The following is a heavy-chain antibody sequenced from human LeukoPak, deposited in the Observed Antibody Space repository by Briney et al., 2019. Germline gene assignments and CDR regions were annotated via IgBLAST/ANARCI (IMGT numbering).Heavy chain of an antibody. CDR2: INPSGGST. V-gene: IGHV1-46*01. Sequence: ASVKVSCKASGYTYTSYYMHWVRQAPGQGLEWMGIINPSGGSTSYAQKFQGRVTMTRDTSTSTVYMELSSLRSEDTAVYYCASYSTDYGDYEAYYYYYGMDVWGQGTTVTVSS. D-gene: IGHD4-17*01. CDR3: ASYSTDYGDYEAYYYYYGMDV. CDR1: GYTYTSYY. J-gene: IGHJ6*02.